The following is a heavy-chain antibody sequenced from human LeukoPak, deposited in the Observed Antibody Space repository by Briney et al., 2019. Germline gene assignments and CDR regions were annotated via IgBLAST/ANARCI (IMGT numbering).Heavy chain of an antibody. Sequence: SETLSLTCTVSGYSISSGYYWGWIRQPPGKGLEWIGSIYHSGSTYYNPSLKSRVTISVDTSKNQFSLNLTSVTAADTAVYFCARAPRAYCSTTGSCFQDYWGQGTLVTVSS. D-gene: IGHD2-2*01. CDR2: IYHSGST. J-gene: IGHJ4*02. CDR1: GYSISSGYY. CDR3: ARAPRAYCSTTGSCFQDY. V-gene: IGHV4-38-2*02.